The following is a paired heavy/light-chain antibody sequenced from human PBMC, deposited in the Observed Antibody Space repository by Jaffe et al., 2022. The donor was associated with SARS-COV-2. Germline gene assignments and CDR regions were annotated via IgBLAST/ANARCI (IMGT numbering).Heavy chain of an antibody. V-gene: IGHV5-51*01. CDR2: IYPGDSDT. CDR3: ARHITGGVDV. Sequence: EVQLVQSGAEVKKPGESLKISCKVSAYTFTNYWIAWVRQMPGKGLEWMGIIYPGDSDTRYSPSFQGQVTISVDKSISTAYLQWSSLKASDTAMYFCARHITGGVDVWGEGTTVTVSS. D-gene: IGHD1-20*01. CDR1: AYTFTNYW. J-gene: IGHJ6*04.
Light chain of an antibody. CDR3: SSYTSSSTLGVI. CDR2: DVS. V-gene: IGLV2-14*03. CDR1: RSDVGGYNF. Sequence: QSALTQPASVSGSPGQSITISCTGTRSDVGGYNFVSWYQQHPGKAPKVMIYDVSNRPSGVSNRFSGSKSGNTASLTISGLQAEDEADYYCSSYTSSSTLGVIFGGGTKLTVV. J-gene: IGLJ2*01.